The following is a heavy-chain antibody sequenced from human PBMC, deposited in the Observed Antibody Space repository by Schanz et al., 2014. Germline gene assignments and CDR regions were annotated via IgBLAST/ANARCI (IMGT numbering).Heavy chain of an antibody. CDR2: IIPILDIT. J-gene: IGHJ4*02. Sequence: QVQLVQSGAEVKKPGSSVKVSCKASGGTFSSFAIFWVRQAPGQGLERMATIIPILDITNYAQKFQGRVTITADKSTSAAYMELSHLRSEDTAVYYCARAGQDYSDSSGYATYYFGTWGQGTLVTVSS. CDR1: GGTFSSFA. D-gene: IGHD3-22*01. CDR3: ARAGQDYSDSSGYATYYFGT. V-gene: IGHV1-69*04.